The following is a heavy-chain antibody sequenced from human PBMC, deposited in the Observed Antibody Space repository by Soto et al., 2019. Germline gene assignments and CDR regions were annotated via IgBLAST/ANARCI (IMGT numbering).Heavy chain of an antibody. CDR3: AREGAHYAPFDL. J-gene: IGHJ4*02. V-gene: IGHV1-3*01. Sequence: QAQLVQSGAEAKQPGASVKVSCKASGYTFTDYALHWVRQAPGQGLEWMGWINVGNGNTGYSRKFQGRVTNDRDMSVTTAYLEVTCLTSEDTAIYYCAREGAHYAPFDLWGQGTLVTVSS. CDR2: INVGNGNT. D-gene: IGHD3-16*01. CDR1: GYTFTDYA.